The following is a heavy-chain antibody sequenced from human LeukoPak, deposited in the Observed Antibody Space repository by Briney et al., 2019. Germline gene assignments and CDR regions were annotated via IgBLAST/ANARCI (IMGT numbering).Heavy chain of an antibody. CDR1: GYSISSGYY. Sequence: SETLSLTCTVSGYSISSGYYWGWIRQPPGKGLEWIGEINHSGSTNYNPSLKSRVTISVDTSKNQFSLKLSSVTAADTAVYYCARLGRVRPYYYYYYMDVWGKGTTVTISS. V-gene: IGHV4-38-2*02. D-gene: IGHD7-27*01. J-gene: IGHJ6*03. CDR2: INHSGST. CDR3: ARLGRVRPYYYYYYMDV.